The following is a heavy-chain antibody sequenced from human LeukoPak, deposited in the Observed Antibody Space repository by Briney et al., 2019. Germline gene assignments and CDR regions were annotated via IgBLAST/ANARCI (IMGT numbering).Heavy chain of an antibody. J-gene: IGHJ4*02. V-gene: IGHV1-2*02. CDR2: INPNSGGT. CDR1: GYTFTGYY. CDR3: ARANGGGAYYPFDY. D-gene: IGHD2-21*02. Sequence: ASVKVSCKASGYTFTGYYMHWVRQAPGQGLEWMGWINPNSGGTNYAQKFQGRVTVTRDTSITTAYMELSRLRSDDTAVYYCARANGGGAYYPFDYWGQGTLVTVSS.